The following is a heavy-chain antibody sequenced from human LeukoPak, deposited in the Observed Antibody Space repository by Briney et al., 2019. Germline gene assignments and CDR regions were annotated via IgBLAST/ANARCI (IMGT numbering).Heavy chain of an antibody. Sequence: ASVKVSCKTSGDTFSSKAINWPRQAPGQGLEWMGGIIPISNTPTPAQKFQGRVTFSTDESTRTSYMELRSLTSEDSALYYCARRRGTTHLYWFDHWGQGTQVTVSS. CDR2: IIPISNTP. J-gene: IGHJ5*02. V-gene: IGHV1-69*05. D-gene: IGHD2-15*01. CDR1: GDTFSSKA. CDR3: ARRRGTTHLYWFDH.